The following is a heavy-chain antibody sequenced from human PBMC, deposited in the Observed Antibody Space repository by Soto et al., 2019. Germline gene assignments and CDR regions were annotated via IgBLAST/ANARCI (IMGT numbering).Heavy chain of an antibody. CDR1: GFTFSGHA. V-gene: IGHV3-33*01. Sequence: QVQVVESGGGVVQPGRSLRLSCTASGFTFSGHAMHWVRQAPGKGLEWVAQIWYDGSNKYYADSVKGRFTISRDNSKNTLYVQMDSLRGEDTAVYYCARDGQSLSPYALDVWGQGTSVTVSS. CDR2: IWYDGSNK. CDR3: ARDGQSLSPYALDV. D-gene: IGHD6-19*01. J-gene: IGHJ6*02.